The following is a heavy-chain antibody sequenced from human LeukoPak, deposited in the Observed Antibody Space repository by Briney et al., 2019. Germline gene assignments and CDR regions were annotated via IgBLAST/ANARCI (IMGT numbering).Heavy chain of an antibody. CDR1: GDSLNNYY. Sequence: PSQTLSLTCTVSGDSLNNYYWSWIRQPPGKGLEWIGYVSYSGTPDSNPSLKSRVTISLDTSKNQFSLQLSSVTAADTAVYYCARQKWDRLTYYYYGMDVWGQGTTVTVSS. CDR2: VSYSGTP. V-gene: IGHV4-59*08. CDR3: ARQKWDRLTYYYYGMDV. J-gene: IGHJ6*02. D-gene: IGHD1-26*01.